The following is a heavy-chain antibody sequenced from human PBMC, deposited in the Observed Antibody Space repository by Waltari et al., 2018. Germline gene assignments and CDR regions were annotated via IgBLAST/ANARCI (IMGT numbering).Heavy chain of an antibody. CDR2: TNIYNGVT. CDR1: GYSFANYG. V-gene: IGHV1-18*01. J-gene: IGHJ6*03. Sequence: QVQLVQSGAEVKKPGSSVKVSCEASGYSFANYGITWVRQAPGQGLEWMGWTNIYNGVTKYAQSFEGRITMTADTSTSTAYMQLRSLMLEDTAVYYCARIWTPPPGYYYYYYMDVWGKGTTVTVSS. CDR3: ARIWTPPPGYYYYYYMDV. D-gene: IGHD1-1*01.